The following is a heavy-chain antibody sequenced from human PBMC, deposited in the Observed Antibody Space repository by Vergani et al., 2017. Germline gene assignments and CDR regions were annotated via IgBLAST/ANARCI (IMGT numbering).Heavy chain of an antibody. J-gene: IGHJ5*02. D-gene: IGHD6-19*01. Sequence: QAQLVQSGPELKKPGASVKVSCKASGYTFTSYALHWVRQAPGQGLEWLGWNNTNNETPTYAQAFTGRFVFSLDPSVNPAFLQISGLTAEDTALYYCARAKRGRIAVSAADTWGQGTLVTVSS. CDR2: NNTNNETP. V-gene: IGHV7-4-1*02. CDR3: ARAKRGRIAVSAADT. CDR1: GYTFTSYA.